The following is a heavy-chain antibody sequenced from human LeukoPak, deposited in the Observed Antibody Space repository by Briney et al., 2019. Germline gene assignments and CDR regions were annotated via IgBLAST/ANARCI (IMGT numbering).Heavy chain of an antibody. CDR1: GFTFSDYY. V-gene: IGHV3-11*01. CDR3: AREAETYYYDSSGYYPDY. Sequence: GGSLRLSCAASGFTFSDYYMSWIRQAPGKGLEWVSYISSSGSTIYYADSVKGRFTISRDNAKNSLYLQMNSLRAEDTAVYYCAREAETYYYDSSGYYPDYWGQGTLVTVSS. J-gene: IGHJ4*02. CDR2: ISSSGSTI. D-gene: IGHD3-22*01.